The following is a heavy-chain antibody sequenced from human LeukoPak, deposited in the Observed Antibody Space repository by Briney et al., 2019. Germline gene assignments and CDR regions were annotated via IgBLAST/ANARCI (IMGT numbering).Heavy chain of an antibody. Sequence: GGSLRLSCAASGFTFSINAMYWVRQAPGKGLEWVSAISGSGGSTYYADSVKGRFTISRDNSKNTLYLQMNSLRAEDTAVYYCASRGFIGGFDPWGQGTLVTVSS. CDR1: GFTFSINA. V-gene: IGHV3-23*01. CDR2: ISGSGGST. CDR3: ASRGFIGGFDP. J-gene: IGHJ5*02. D-gene: IGHD3-10*01.